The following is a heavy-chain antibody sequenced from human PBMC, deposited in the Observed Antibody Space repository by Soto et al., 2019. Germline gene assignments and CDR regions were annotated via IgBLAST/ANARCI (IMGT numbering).Heavy chain of an antibody. CDR1: GGSISSGGYY. CDR2: IYYSGST. D-gene: IGHD3-9*01. Sequence: SETLSLTCTVSGGSISSGGYYWSWIRQHPGKGLEWIGYIYYSGSTYYNPSLKSRVTISVDTSKNQLSLKLSSVTAADTAAYYCARAKFDILTGYYISPWFDPWGQGTLVTVSS. V-gene: IGHV4-31*03. J-gene: IGHJ5*02. CDR3: ARAKFDILTGYYISPWFDP.